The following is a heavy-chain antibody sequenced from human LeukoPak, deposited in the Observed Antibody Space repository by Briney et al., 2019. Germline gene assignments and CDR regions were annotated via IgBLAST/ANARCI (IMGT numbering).Heavy chain of an antibody. V-gene: IGHV3-64D*06. CDR1: GFTFSSYA. Sequence: PGGSLRLSCSASGFTFSSYAMHWVRQAPGKGLGYVSAISSNGGSTYYADSVKGRFTISRDNSKNTLYLQMSSLRTEDTAVYYCARDRFCTGGTCYGWLDYCGQGTVVTVSS. J-gene: IGHJ4*02. CDR2: ISSNGGST. CDR3: ARDRFCTGGTCYGWLDY. D-gene: IGHD2-15*01.